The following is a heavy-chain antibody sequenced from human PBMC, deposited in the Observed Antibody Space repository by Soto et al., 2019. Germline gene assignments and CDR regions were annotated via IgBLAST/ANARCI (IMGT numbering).Heavy chain of an antibody. J-gene: IGHJ4*02. D-gene: IGHD6-19*01. CDR2: INAGNGNT. CDR3: ARVIGGWYYFDY. Sequence: ASVKVSCKASGYTFTSYAMQWVRQAPGQRLEWMGWINAGNGNTKYSQKFQGRVTITRDTSASTAYMELSSLRSEDTAVYYCARVIGGWYYFDYWGQGTLVTVS. V-gene: IGHV1-3*01. CDR1: GYTFTSYA.